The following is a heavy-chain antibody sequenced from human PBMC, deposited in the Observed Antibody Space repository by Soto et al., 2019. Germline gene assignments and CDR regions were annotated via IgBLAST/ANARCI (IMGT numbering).Heavy chain of an antibody. CDR3: ARDLVAVAADAYYYGMDV. V-gene: IGHV1-2*04. D-gene: IGHD6-19*01. Sequence: ASVKVSCKASGYTFTGYYMHWVRQAPGQGLERMGWINPNSGGTNYAQKFQGWVTMTRDTSISTAYMELSRLRSDDTAVYYCARDLVAVAADAYYYGMDVWGQGTTVTVS. CDR2: INPNSGGT. J-gene: IGHJ6*02. CDR1: GYTFTGYY.